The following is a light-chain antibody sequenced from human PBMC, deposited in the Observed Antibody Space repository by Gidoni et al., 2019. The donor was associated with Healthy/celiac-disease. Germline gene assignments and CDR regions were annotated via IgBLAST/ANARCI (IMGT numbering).Light chain of an antibody. V-gene: IGLV3-21*03. CDR3: QVWDSSSDHPYV. CDR2: DDS. J-gene: IGLJ1*01. CDR1: NIGSKS. Sequence: SYVLTQPPSVSVAPGKTARITCGGNNIGSKSVHWHQQKPGQAPVLVVYDDSDRPSGIPERFSGSNSGNTATLTISRVEAGDEADYYCQVWDSSSDHPYVFGTGTKVTVL.